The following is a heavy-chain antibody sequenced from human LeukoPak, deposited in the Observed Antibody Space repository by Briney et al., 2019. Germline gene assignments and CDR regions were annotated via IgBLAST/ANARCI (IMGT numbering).Heavy chain of an antibody. CDR3: ARGRYFDWLLQNYYFDY. D-gene: IGHD3-9*01. CDR2: IIPIFGTA. J-gene: IGHJ4*02. CDR1: GGTFSSYA. Sequence: ASVKVSCKASGGTFSSYAISWVRQAPGQGLEWMGGIIPIFGTANYARKFQGRVTITADKSTSTAYMELSSLRSEDTAVYYCARGRYFDWLLQNYYFDYWGQGTLVTVSS. V-gene: IGHV1-69*06.